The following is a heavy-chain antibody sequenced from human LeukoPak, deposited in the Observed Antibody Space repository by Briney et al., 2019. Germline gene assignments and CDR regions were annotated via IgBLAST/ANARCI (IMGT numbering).Heavy chain of an antibody. D-gene: IGHD6-13*01. Sequence: SETLSLTCTVSGGSISSYYWSWIRQPPGKGLEWIGYIYYSGSTNYNPSLKSRVTMSVDTSKNQFSLKLSSVTAADTAVYYCARDPGGYSSSWFDYWGQGTLVTVSS. V-gene: IGHV4-59*12. CDR2: IYYSGST. CDR3: ARDPGGYSSSWFDY. J-gene: IGHJ4*02. CDR1: GGSISSYY.